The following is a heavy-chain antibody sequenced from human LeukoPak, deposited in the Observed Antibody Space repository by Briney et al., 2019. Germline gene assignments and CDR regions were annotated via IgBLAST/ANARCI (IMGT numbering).Heavy chain of an antibody. Sequence: PSETLSLTCTVSGGSVTPNYWSWIRQPPGKGLVWIGHVSYTGSPSYNPSLNSRVTISIDTSKNQFSLNLSSVTAADTAVYFCARGGASSLPFDYWGQGSLVTVSS. D-gene: IGHD6-19*01. CDR2: VSYTGSP. CDR3: ARGGASSLPFDY. J-gene: IGHJ4*02. V-gene: IGHV4-59*02. CDR1: GGSVTPNY.